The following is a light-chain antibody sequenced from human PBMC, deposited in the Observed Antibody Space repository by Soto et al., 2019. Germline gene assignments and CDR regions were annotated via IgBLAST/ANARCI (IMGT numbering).Light chain of an antibody. V-gene: IGLV2-14*03. CDR1: SSDVGGYNY. Sequence: QSVLTQPASVSGSPGQSIAISCTGTSSDVGGYNYVSWYQQHPGKAPKLMIYDVSNRPSGVSNRFSGSKSGNTASLTISGLQAEGEADYYCCSYTTSSTYVFGTGTKVTVL. CDR3: CSYTTSSTYV. CDR2: DVS. J-gene: IGLJ1*01.